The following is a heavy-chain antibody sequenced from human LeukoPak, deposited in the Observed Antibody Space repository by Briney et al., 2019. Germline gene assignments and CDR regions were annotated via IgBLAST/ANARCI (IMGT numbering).Heavy chain of an antibody. CDR2: IWYDGSNK. CDR1: GFTFSSYG. V-gene: IGHV3-33*01. J-gene: IGHJ4*02. D-gene: IGHD5-24*01. Sequence: PGRSLRLSCAASGFTFSSYGMHWVRQAPGKGLEWVAVIWYDGSNKYYADSVKGRFTISRDNSKNTLYLQMNSLRAEDTAVYYCAREPGERWLFYYFDYWGQGTLVTVSS. CDR3: AREPGERWLFYYFDY.